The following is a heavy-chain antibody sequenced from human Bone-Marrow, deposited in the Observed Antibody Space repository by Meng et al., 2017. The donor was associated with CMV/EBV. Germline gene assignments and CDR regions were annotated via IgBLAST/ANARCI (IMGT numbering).Heavy chain of an antibody. D-gene: IGHD6-13*01. CDR2: INPNSGGT. CDR3: ASGQQLDGWGEGYYYYYGMDV. Sequence: ASVKASCKASGYTFTSYYMHWVRQAPGQGLEWMGWINPNSGGTNYAQKFQGRVTMTRDTSISTAYMELSRLRSDDTAVYYCASGQQLDGWGEGYYYYYGMDVWGQGTTVTVSS. CDR1: GYTFTSYY. V-gene: IGHV1-2*02. J-gene: IGHJ6*02.